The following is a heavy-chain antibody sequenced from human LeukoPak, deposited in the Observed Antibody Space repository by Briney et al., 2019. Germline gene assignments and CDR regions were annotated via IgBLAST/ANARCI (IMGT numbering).Heavy chain of an antibody. V-gene: IGHV1-69*04. CDR2: IIPILGIA. Sequence: SVKVSCKASGGTFSSYAISWVRQAPGQGLEWMGRIIPILGIANYAQKFQGRVTITADKSTSTAYMELSSLRSEDTAVYYCARQLYYYDSSGYYSYWGQGTLVTVSS. J-gene: IGHJ4*02. CDR3: ARQLYYYDSSGYYSY. CDR1: GGTFSSYA. D-gene: IGHD3-22*01.